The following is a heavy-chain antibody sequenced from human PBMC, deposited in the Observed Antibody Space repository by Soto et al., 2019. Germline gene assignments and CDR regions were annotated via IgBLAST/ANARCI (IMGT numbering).Heavy chain of an antibody. D-gene: IGHD5-12*01. V-gene: IGHV3-9*01. J-gene: IGHJ4*02. CDR1: GFTFDDYA. CDR2: LSWNSGGI. Sequence: GGSLRLSCAASGFTFDDYAMHWVRQAPGKGLEWVSGLSWNSGGIDYADSVKGRFTISRDNAKNSLYPQMNSLRAEDTALYYCAKLHYSGDSGYFDSWGQGT. CDR3: AKLHYSGDSGYFDS.